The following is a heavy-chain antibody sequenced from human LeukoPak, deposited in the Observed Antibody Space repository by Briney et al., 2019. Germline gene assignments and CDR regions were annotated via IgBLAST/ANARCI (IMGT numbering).Heavy chain of an antibody. Sequence: ASVKVSCKASGYTFTGYYMHWVRQAPGQGLEWMGWINPNSGGTNYAQKFQGRVTMTRDTSISTAYMELSRLRSDDTAVYYCAREPRLYYYDSSGYYSNAFDIWGQGTMVTVSS. CDR1: GYTFTGYY. CDR2: INPNSGGT. D-gene: IGHD3-22*01. V-gene: IGHV1-2*02. CDR3: AREPRLYYYDSSGYYSNAFDI. J-gene: IGHJ3*02.